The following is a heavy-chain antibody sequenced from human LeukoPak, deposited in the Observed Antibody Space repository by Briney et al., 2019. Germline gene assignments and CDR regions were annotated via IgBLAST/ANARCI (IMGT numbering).Heavy chain of an antibody. CDR2: IYTSGST. Sequence: PSETLSLTCTVSGGSISSGSHYWSWIRQPAGKGLEWIGRIYTSGSTNYNPSLKSRVTISVDTSKNQFSLKLSSVTAADTAVYYCAREKKGIAAAGTLNWFDPWGQGTLVTVSS. CDR1: GGSISSGSHY. D-gene: IGHD6-13*01. CDR3: AREKKGIAAAGTLNWFDP. J-gene: IGHJ5*02. V-gene: IGHV4-61*02.